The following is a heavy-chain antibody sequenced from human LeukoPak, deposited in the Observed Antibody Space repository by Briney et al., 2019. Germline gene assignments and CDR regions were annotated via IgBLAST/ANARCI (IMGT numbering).Heavy chain of an antibody. J-gene: IGHJ6*02. CDR2: ISYDGSNK. V-gene: IGHV3-30-3*01. D-gene: IGHD6-19*01. Sequence: GESLKISCAASGFTFSSYAMHWVREAPAKRLEWVAVISYDGSNKYYADSVQRRFTISRDNSKNTLYLQMNSLRAEDTAVYYCARDKVIAVAGTPDYYYYGMDVWGQGTTVTVSS. CDR3: ARDKVIAVAGTPDYYYYGMDV. CDR1: GFTFSSYA.